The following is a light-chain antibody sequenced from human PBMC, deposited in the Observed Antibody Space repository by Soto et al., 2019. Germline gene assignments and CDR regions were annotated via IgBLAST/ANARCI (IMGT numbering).Light chain of an antibody. V-gene: IGKV1-39*01. CDR2: AAS. CDR3: QQSHSTPLT. Sequence: DIQMTQSPSSLSASVGDRVTITCGASQSISNFLNWYQQKPGKAPKPLIYAASSLQSGVPARFRGSGSGTDFTLTISSMQTEDFATYYCQQSHSTPLTFGGGTKVEIK. CDR1: QSISNF. J-gene: IGKJ4*01.